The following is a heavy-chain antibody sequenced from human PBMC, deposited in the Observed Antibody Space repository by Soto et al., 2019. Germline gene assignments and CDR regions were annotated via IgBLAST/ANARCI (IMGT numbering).Heavy chain of an antibody. Sequence: GASVKVSCKASGYTFTSYGISWVRQAPGQGLEWMGWISAYNGNTNYAQKLQGRVTMTTDTSTSTAYMELRSLRSDDTAVYYCARESALTTMVRGVIAVIVGLDYWGQGTLVTVSS. CDR2: ISAYNGNT. V-gene: IGHV1-18*01. J-gene: IGHJ4*02. CDR3: ARESALTTMVRGVIAVIVGLDY. CDR1: GYTFTSYG. D-gene: IGHD3-10*01.